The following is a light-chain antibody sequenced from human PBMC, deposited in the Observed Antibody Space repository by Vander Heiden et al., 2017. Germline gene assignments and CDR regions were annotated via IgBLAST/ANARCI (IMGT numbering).Light chain of an antibody. CDR3: GTWDSSLSAVV. CDR2: DNN. CDR1: SSNIGNKY. V-gene: IGLV1-51*01. J-gene: IGLJ2*01. Sequence: QSVLTQPPSVPAAPGQQVTISCSGSSSNIGNKYVSWYQQLPGTAPKLLIYDNNKRPSGIPDRFSGSKSGTSATLGITGLQTGDEADYYCGTWDSSLSAVVFGGGTKLTVL.